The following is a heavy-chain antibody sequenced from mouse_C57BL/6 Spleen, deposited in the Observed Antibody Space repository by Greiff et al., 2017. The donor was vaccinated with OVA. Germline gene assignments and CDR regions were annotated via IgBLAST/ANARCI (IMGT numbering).Heavy chain of an antibody. CDR3: ARRADYYYFDY. CDR1: GFSLSTSGMG. Sequence: QVTLKVSGPGILQSSQTLSLTCSFSGFSLSTSGMGVSWIRQPSGKGLEWLAHIYWDDAKCYNTSLKSRLTISKDTSRNQVFLKITSVDTADTATYCCARRADYYYFDYWGQGTTLTVSS. J-gene: IGHJ2*01. D-gene: IGHD1-1*01. CDR2: IYWDDAK. V-gene: IGHV8-12*01.